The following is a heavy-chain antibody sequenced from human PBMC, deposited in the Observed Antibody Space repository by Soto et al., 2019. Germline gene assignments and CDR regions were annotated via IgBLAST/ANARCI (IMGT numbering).Heavy chain of an antibody. CDR3: ARSHPKAGIVVVPAAIGDSYFDY. Sequence: QVQLVQSGAEVKKPGSSVKVSCKASGGTFSSYAISWVRQAPGQGLEWMGGIIPIFGTANYAQKFQGRVTITADESTSTAYMELSSLRSEDTAVYYCARSHPKAGIVVVPAAIGDSYFDYWGQGTLVTVSS. CDR2: IIPIFGTA. V-gene: IGHV1-69*01. CDR1: GGTFSSYA. D-gene: IGHD2-2*01. J-gene: IGHJ4*02.